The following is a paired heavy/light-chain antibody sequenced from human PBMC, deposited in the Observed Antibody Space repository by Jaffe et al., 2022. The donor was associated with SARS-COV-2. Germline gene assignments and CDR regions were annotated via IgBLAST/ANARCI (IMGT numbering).Light chain of an antibody. J-gene: IGLJ2*01. CDR1: KIGNKG. CDR2: FNG. Sequence: SYVLTQPPSVSEAPGKTATITCGGNKIGNKGVHWYQQKSGQAPVLVMYFNGDRPSGIPERFSGSNSDNTATLTITRVEAGDEADYYCQLWDNDTDDIVFGGGTKLTVL. V-gene: IGLV3-21*04. CDR3: QLWDNDTDDIV.
Heavy chain of an antibody. D-gene: IGHD1-26*01. J-gene: IGHJ4*02. Sequence: VQLVQSGAEVKKPGSSVKVSCKASAGTFTTYSISWVRQTPGQGLEWMGRIIPVPGIENSARRFKGRVTITADTSTSTAYMELSSLRPEDTAVYYCARDSGNYDYFEHWGQGTLVIVST. CDR1: AGTFTTYS. CDR2: IIPVPGIE. V-gene: IGHV1-69*04. CDR3: ARDSGNYDYFEH.